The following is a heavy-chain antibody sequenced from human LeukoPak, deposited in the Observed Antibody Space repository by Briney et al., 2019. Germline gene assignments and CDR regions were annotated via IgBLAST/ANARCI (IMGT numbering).Heavy chain of an antibody. V-gene: IGHV1-18*01. CDR2: ISAHNGNT. CDR1: GYTFLSYG. CDR3: ARDLGRRGNEDIVVVPGAFDI. J-gene: IGHJ3*02. Sequence: ASVKVSSKASGYTFLSYGISWVRQAPGQTLECMGWISAHNGNTNYAQKLQGTVTMTADTTTSTAYLGLRSLRSEDTDVYYCARDLGRRGNEDIVVVPGAFDIWGQGTMVTVSS. D-gene: IGHD2-2*01.